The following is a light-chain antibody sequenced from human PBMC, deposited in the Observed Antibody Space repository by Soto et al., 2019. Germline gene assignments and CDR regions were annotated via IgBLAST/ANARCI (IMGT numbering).Light chain of an antibody. J-gene: IGKJ5*01. Sequence: EIVRTQSPATLSVSPGERYTLSCMASQSVSSNLAWYQQKPGQAPRLLIYGASTRATGIPARFSGSGSGTEFTLTINSLQSEDFAVYYCQQYNNWPPITFGQGTRLEIK. CDR1: QSVSSN. V-gene: IGKV3-15*01. CDR3: QQYNNWPPIT. CDR2: GAS.